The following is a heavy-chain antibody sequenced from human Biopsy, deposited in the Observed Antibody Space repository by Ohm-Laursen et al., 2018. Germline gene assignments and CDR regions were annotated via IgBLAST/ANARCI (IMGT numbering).Heavy chain of an antibody. J-gene: IGHJ6*02. V-gene: IGHV3-21*01. CDR2: ISSRTTSE. CDR3: ARWYGDLFYYYNGMDV. CDR1: GFTFSAYS. Sequence: SLRLSCAASGFTFSAYSIVWVRQAPGKGLEWVSAISSRTTSEYYADSVKCRVTISRDNADNSVSLQMSNLRLGDTAVYYCARWYGDLFYYYNGMDVWGQGTTVTVSS. D-gene: IGHD3-10*01.